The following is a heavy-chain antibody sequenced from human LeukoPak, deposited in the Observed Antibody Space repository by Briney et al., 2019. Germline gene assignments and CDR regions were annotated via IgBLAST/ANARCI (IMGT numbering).Heavy chain of an antibody. CDR2: IKQDGSEK. V-gene: IGHV3-7*01. D-gene: IGHD3-3*01. CDR1: GFTFSSYW. J-gene: IGHJ5*02. Sequence: GGSLRLSCAASGFTFSSYWMSWVRQAPGKGLEWVANIKQDGSEKYYVDSVKGRFTISRDNAKNSLYLQMNSLRAEDTAVYYCARGQRAYYDFWSGYFWFDPWGQGTLVTVSS. CDR3: ARGQRAYYDFWSGYFWFDP.